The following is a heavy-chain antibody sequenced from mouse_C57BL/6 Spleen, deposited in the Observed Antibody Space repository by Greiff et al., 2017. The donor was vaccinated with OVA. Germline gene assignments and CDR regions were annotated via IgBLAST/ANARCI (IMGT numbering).Heavy chain of an antibody. J-gene: IGHJ2*01. CDR3: ARRYYGNAYYFDY. Sequence: VQLQQSGAELVKPGASVKLSCKASGYTFTSYWMQWVKQRPGQGLEWIGEIDPSDSYTNYNQKFKGKATLTVDTSSSTAYMQLSSLTSEDSAVYYCARRYYGNAYYFDYWGQGTTLTVSS. V-gene: IGHV1-50*01. CDR1: GYTFTSYW. CDR2: IDPSDSYT. D-gene: IGHD2-1*01.